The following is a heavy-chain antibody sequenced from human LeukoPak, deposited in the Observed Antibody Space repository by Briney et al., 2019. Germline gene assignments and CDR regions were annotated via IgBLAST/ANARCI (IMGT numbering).Heavy chain of an antibody. V-gene: IGHV3-30-3*01. CDR2: ISYDGSNK. D-gene: IGHD6-13*01. CDR1: GFTFSTYA. CDR3: ARDPSIAAAARHFDY. J-gene: IGHJ4*02. Sequence: GRSLRVSCAASGFTFSTYAMHWVRQAPGKGLEWVAVISYDGSNKYYADSVKGRFTISRDNSKNTLYVLMNSLRAEDTAVYYCARDPSIAAAARHFDYWGQGTLVTVSS.